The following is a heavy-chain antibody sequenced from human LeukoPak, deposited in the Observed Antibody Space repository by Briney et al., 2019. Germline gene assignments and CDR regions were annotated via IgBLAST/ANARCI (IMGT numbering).Heavy chain of an antibody. Sequence: GGSLRLSCAASGFTFSGNWMTWVRQAPGKGLEWVANIKQDGSEKNYVDSVKGRFTVSRDNAKNSLYLQMNSLRAEDTAVYYCAREKEGYCSRTSCYLNYYYYYMDVWGKGTTVTISS. CDR2: IKQDGSEK. J-gene: IGHJ6*03. D-gene: IGHD2-2*01. CDR1: GFTFSGNW. V-gene: IGHV3-7*01. CDR3: AREKEGYCSRTSCYLNYYYYYMDV.